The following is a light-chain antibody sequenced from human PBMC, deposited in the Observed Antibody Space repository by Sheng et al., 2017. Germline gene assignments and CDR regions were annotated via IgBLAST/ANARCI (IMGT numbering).Light chain of an antibody. J-gene: IGKJ2*01. Sequence: EIVMTQSPATLSVSPGERATLSCRASQSVNSNLAWYQQKPGQAPRLLIYSASSRATGIPARFSGSGSGTEFTLTISSLQSEDSAIYYCQQYNKWPPATFGQGTKLEIK. CDR1: QSVNSN. CDR2: SAS. CDR3: QQYNKWPPAT. V-gene: IGKV3-15*01.